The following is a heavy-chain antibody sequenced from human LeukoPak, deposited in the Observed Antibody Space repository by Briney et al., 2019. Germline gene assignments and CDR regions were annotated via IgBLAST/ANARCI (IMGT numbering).Heavy chain of an antibody. V-gene: IGHV3-23*01. CDR1: GFTFNNYA. J-gene: IGHJ4*02. CDR2: ISGSGGST. CDR3: AKDRQYSYGYPVYFEY. Sequence: GGSLRLSCAASGFTFNNYAMSWVRQAPGKGLEWISAISGSGGSTFYADSVKGRFTISRDNSKNTLYLQMNSLRAEDTAVYYCAKDRQYSYGYPVYFEYWGQGTLVTVSS. D-gene: IGHD5-18*01.